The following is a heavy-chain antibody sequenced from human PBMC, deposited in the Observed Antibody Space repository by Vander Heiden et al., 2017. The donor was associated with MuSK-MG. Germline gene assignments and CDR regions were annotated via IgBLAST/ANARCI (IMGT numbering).Heavy chain of an antibody. V-gene: IGHV3-49*03. Sequence: EVQLVESGGGLVQPGRSLRLSCTASGFTFGDYAMSWFRQAPGKGLEWVGFSRSKAYGGTTEYAASVKGRFTISRDDSKSIAYLQMNSLKTEDTAVYYCTRRSYTRWFDPWGQGTLVTVSS. D-gene: IGHD1-26*01. CDR1: GFTFGDYA. CDR3: TRRSYTRWFDP. CDR2: SRSKAYGGTT. J-gene: IGHJ5*02.